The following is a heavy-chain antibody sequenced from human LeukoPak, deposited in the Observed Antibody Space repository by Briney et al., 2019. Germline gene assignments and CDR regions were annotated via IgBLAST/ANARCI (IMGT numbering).Heavy chain of an antibody. CDR2: IIPIFGTA. CDR1: GGTFTSYA. Sequence: GASVKVSCKASGGTFTSYAISWVRQAPGQGLEWMGGIIPIFGTANYAQKFRGRVTITADESTSTAYMELSSLRSEDTAVYYCARDSSEFRSLIFHWGQGTLVTVSS. J-gene: IGHJ1*01. CDR3: ARDSSEFRSLIFH. D-gene: IGHD3-9*01. V-gene: IGHV1-69*13.